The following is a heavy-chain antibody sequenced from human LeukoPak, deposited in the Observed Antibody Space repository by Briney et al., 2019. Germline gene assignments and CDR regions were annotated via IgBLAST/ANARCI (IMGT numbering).Heavy chain of an antibody. J-gene: IGHJ4*02. CDR1: GGSISSYY. CDR2: IFYSGST. CDR3: AREGLGLLLP. D-gene: IGHD3-22*01. Sequence: PSETLSLTCTVSGGSISSYYCSWIRQPPGKGLEWIGYIFYSGSTNYNPSLKSRVTISVDTSKNQFSLKLSSVTAADTAVYYCAREGLGLLLPWGQGTLVTVSS. V-gene: IGHV4-59*01.